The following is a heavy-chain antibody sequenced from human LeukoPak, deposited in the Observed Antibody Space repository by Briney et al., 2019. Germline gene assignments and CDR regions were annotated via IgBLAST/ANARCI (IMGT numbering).Heavy chain of an antibody. CDR1: GFTFSSYS. J-gene: IGHJ4*02. D-gene: IGHD3-10*01. Sequence: GGSLRLSCAASGFTFSSYSMHWVRQAPGRGLEWVSYISSSSSYIYYADSVKGRFTISRDNAKNSLYLQMNSLRVEDTAVYYCAKVAKYYYGPETYYFFEQWGQGTPVTASS. CDR2: ISSSSSYI. CDR3: AKVAKYYYGPETYYFFEQ. V-gene: IGHV3-21*01.